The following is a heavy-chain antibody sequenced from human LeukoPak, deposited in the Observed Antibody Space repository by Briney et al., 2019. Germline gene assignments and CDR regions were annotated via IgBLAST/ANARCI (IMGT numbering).Heavy chain of an antibody. J-gene: IGHJ6*02. CDR2: ISSSSNTK. V-gene: IGHV3-48*02. Sequence: GGSLRLSCAASGFIFDDYGMSWVRQAPGKGLEWVSYISSSSNTKYYVDSVKGRFTISRDNAKNSLYLQMNSLTDDDTAVCYCARGGYNFYGMDVWGQGTTVTVSS. CDR1: GFIFDDYG. CDR3: ARGGYNFYGMDV.